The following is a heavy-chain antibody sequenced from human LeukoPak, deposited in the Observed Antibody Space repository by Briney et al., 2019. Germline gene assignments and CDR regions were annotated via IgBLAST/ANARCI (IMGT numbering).Heavy chain of an antibody. CDR1: GGSISSYY. Sequence: SETLSLTCTVSGGSISSYYWSWIRQPPGQGLEWIGYIYYSGSTNYNPSLKSRVTISVDTSKNQFSLKLSSVTAADTAVYYCASLPGRAGRIDYWGQGTLVTVSS. J-gene: IGHJ4*02. CDR2: IYYSGST. D-gene: IGHD2-15*01. V-gene: IGHV4-59*08. CDR3: ASLPGRAGRIDY.